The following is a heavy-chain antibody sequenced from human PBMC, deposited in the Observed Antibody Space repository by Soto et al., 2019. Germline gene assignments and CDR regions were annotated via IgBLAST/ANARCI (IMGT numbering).Heavy chain of an antibody. Sequence: SCAASGFTFSYYYMSWIRQAPGKGLEWVSYISSSSSYTNYTDSVKGRFTISRDNAKKSLYLQLTSLRAEDTAVYYCARDLAYCGGDCYPGYFDYWGQGTLVTVSS. CDR1: GFTFSYYY. CDR2: ISSSSSYT. J-gene: IGHJ4*02. D-gene: IGHD2-21*02. V-gene: IGHV3-11*06. CDR3: ARDLAYCGGDCYPGYFDY.